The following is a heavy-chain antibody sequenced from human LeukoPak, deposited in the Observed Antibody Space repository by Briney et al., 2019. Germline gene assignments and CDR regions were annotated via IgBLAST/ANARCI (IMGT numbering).Heavy chain of an antibody. CDR1: GFTFDDYG. Sequence: GGSLRLSCAASGFTFDDYGMSWVRQGPGKGLEWVSGINWNGDSTGYADSVKGRFTISRDNAKNSLYLQMNSLRAEDTAVYYCARDRLNYSDYWGQGTLVTVSS. CDR2: INWNGDST. V-gene: IGHV3-20*04. CDR3: ARDRLNYSDY. J-gene: IGHJ4*02. D-gene: IGHD6-25*01.